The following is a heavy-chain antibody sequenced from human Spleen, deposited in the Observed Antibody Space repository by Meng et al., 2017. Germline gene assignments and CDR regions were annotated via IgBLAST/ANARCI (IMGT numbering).Heavy chain of an antibody. J-gene: IGHJ5*02. V-gene: IGHV7-4-1*02. CDR3: VKDGPGWFDP. CDR1: GYTFTRFA. Sequence: QLQVVQWESELKKAAGSVKVSFKASGYTFTRFAMNWVRQAPGQGLEGMGWINTNTGNPTYAPGFTRRFVFSLDTSVSTTYLQISSLKAEDTAVYYCVKDGPGWFDPWGQGTLVTVSS. CDR2: INTNTGNP. D-gene: IGHD3-10*01.